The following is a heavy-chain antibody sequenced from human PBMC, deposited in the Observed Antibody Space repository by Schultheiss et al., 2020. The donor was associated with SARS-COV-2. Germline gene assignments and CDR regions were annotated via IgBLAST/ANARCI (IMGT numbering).Heavy chain of an antibody. D-gene: IGHD2-2*01. CDR3: ARQWVPAPRGIFDY. V-gene: IGHV3-23*01. Sequence: GGSLRLSCAASGFTFSDYYMSWIRQAPGKGLEWVSAISGSGGSTYYADSVKGRFTISRDNSKNTLYLQMNSLRAEDTAVYYCARQWVPAPRGIFDYWGQGTLVTVSS. J-gene: IGHJ4*02. CDR1: GFTFSDYY. CDR2: ISGSGGST.